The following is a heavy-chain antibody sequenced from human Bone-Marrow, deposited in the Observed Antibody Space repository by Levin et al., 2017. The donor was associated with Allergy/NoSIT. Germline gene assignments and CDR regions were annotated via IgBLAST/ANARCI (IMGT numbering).Heavy chain of an antibody. Sequence: SVKVSCRASGGTFSSYAITWVRQAPGQGLEWMGGIIPFFGTARYAQKFQGRVTITADESTSTAYMALSSLRSEDTAVYYCARDERYSSSWLNYFDYWGQGTLVTVSS. CDR2: IIPFFGTA. J-gene: IGHJ4*02. CDR1: GGTFSSYA. CDR3: ARDERYSSSWLNYFDY. V-gene: IGHV1-69*13. D-gene: IGHD6-13*01.